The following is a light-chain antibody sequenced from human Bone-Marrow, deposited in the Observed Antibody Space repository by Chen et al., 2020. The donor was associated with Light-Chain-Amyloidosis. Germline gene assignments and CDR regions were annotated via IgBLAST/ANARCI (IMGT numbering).Light chain of an antibody. CDR1: NIGSTS. J-gene: IGLJ3*02. CDR3: QVWDRSSDRPV. Sequence: SYVPPHPSSGSVAPGLTVTIPCGGNNIGSTSVHWYQQTPGQAPLLVVYDDSDRPSGIPERLSGSNSGNTATLTISRVEAGDEADYYCQVWDRSSDRPVFGGGTKLTVL. V-gene: IGLV3-21*02. CDR2: DDS.